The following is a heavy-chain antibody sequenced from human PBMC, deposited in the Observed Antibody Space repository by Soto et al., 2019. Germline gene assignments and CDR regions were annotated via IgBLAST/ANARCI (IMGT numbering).Heavy chain of an antibody. CDR3: TSDTFGPRDS. J-gene: IGHJ4*02. D-gene: IGHD3-10*01. CDR1: GFTXSXXW. V-gene: IGHV3-74*01. Sequence: GGSLRLSCAASGFTXSXXWMHWVRQVPWKGLLWVSRINPDGSSTSYADSVKDRFTISRDNAENTLFLQMNILRAEDTALYYCTSDTFGPRDSWXQGTLVTVSS. CDR2: INPDGSST.